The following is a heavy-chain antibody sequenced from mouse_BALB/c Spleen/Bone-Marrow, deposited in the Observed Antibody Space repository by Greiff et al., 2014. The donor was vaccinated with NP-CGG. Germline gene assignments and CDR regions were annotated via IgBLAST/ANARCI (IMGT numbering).Heavy chain of an antibody. Sequence: VQLQQPGAELVKPGASVKLSCTASGFNIKDTYMHWVKQRPEQGLEWIGGIDPANGNTKYDPKFQGKASITADASSNTAYLQLSSLTSEDTAVYYCASYVYGYYFDYWGQGTTLTVSS. V-gene: IGHV14-3*02. CDR1: GFNIKDTY. J-gene: IGHJ2*01. CDR3: ASYVYGYYFDY. D-gene: IGHD2-2*01. CDR2: IDPANGNT.